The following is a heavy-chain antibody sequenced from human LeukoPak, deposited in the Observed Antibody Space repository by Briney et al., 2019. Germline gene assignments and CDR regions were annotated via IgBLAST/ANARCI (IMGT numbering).Heavy chain of an antibody. V-gene: IGHV1-2*02. J-gene: IGHJ4*02. D-gene: IGHD5-12*01. CDR3: ATARDILTTTAVGGFDY. Sequence: ASVKVSCKASGYAFTCSYMHWMRQAPGQGLEWMGLMNPNSGGTNYAQKFQGRVTMTRDSSISTAYMELSRLSSDDTAVYYCATARDILTTTAVGGFDYWGQGTLVTVSS. CDR1: GYAFTCSY. CDR2: MNPNSGGT.